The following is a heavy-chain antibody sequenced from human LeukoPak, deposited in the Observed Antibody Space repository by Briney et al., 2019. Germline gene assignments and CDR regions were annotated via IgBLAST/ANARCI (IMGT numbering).Heavy chain of an antibody. CDR2: IRSKANSYAT. Sequence: PGGSLRLSCAASGFTFSGSAMHWVRQASGKGLEWVGRIRSKANSYATAYAASVKGRFTISRDDSKNTAYLQMNSLKTEDTAVYYCTTSSDFWSGYYLGVPPIDYWGQGTLVTVSS. CDR1: GFTFSGSA. D-gene: IGHD3-3*01. CDR3: TTSSDFWSGYYLGVPPIDY. V-gene: IGHV3-73*01. J-gene: IGHJ4*02.